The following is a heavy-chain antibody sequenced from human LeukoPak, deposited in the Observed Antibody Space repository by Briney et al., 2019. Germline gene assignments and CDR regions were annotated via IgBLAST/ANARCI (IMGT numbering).Heavy chain of an antibody. D-gene: IGHD3-10*01. Sequence: PSETLSLTCTVSGGSLNNYYWSWIRQPAGKGLEWIGRIYTSGSTNYNPSLKSRVTISVDTSKNQFSLKLSSVTAADTAVYYCARTPARGYYYYYYMDVWGKGTTVTVSS. V-gene: IGHV4-4*07. CDR2: IYTSGST. J-gene: IGHJ6*03. CDR1: GGSLNNYY. CDR3: ARTPARGYYYYYYMDV.